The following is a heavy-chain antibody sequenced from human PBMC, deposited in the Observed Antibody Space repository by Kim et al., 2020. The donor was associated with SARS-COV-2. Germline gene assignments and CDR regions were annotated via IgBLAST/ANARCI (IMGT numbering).Heavy chain of an antibody. V-gene: IGHV3-33*01. D-gene: IGHD2-15*01. CDR1: GFTFSSYG. J-gene: IGHJ4*02. CDR2: IWYDGSNK. CDR3: ARESFGGSCYDY. Sequence: GGSLRLSCAASGFTFSSYGMHWVRQAPGKGLEWVAVIWYDGSNKYYADSVKGRFTISRDNSKNTLYLQMNSLRAEDTAVYYCARESFGGSCYDYWGQGTLVTVSS.